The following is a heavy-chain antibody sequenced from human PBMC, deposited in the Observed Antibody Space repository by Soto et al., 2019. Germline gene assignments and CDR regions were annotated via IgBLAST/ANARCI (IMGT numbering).Heavy chain of an antibody. CDR3: ARTNGDLDY. Sequence: QVQLVQSGAEVKNPGASVKVACKTSGYTFSSYDINWVRQGTGQGLEWMGWISTQSGNKGYAQKFQGRITMTRDTSISTAYMELSSLRSDDTALYYCARTNGDLDYWGQGTLVTVSS. V-gene: IGHV1-8*01. J-gene: IGHJ4*02. CDR1: GYTFSSYD. CDR2: ISTQSGNK. D-gene: IGHD4-17*01.